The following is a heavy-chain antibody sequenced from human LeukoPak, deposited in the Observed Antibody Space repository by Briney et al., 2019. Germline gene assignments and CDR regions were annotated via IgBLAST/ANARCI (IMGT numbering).Heavy chain of an antibody. CDR1: GFTFSDYY. J-gene: IGHJ4*02. CDR2: ISTSGSTI. V-gene: IGHV3-11*04. Sequence: PGGSLRLSCAASGFTFSDYYMGWIRQAPGRGLEWVSYISTSGSTIYYADSVKGRFTISWDNAKNSLYLQMNSLRAEDTAVYYCARQYCSDTSCHLDYWGQGTLVTVSS. D-gene: IGHD2-2*01. CDR3: ARQYCSDTSCHLDY.